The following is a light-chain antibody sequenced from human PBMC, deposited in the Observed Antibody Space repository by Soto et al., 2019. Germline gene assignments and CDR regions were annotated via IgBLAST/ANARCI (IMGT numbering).Light chain of an antibody. CDR3: CSFATSGTWV. CDR2: EGN. CDR1: SSDVGSYNL. V-gene: IGLV2-23*01. Sequence: QSALTQPASVSGSPGQSITISCTGTSSDVGSYNLVSWYQQHPGKAPKLMISEGNKRPSGISNRFSGSKSGNTASLTISGLQAEDEADYYCCSFATSGTWVFGGGTQLT. J-gene: IGLJ3*02.